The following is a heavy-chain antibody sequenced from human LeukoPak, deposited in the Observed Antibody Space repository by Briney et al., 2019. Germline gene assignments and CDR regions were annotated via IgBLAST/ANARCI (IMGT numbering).Heavy chain of an antibody. Sequence: GRSLRLSCAASGYTFDDYGMGWVRQAPGKGLEWVSGINWNGGSTGYADSVKGRFTISRDNAKNSLYLQMNSLRAEDTALYYCARGPSAARPYYYYMDVWGKGTTVTVSS. D-gene: IGHD6-6*01. V-gene: IGHV3-20*04. CDR3: ARGPSAARPYYYYMDV. CDR1: GYTFDDYG. CDR2: INWNGGST. J-gene: IGHJ6*03.